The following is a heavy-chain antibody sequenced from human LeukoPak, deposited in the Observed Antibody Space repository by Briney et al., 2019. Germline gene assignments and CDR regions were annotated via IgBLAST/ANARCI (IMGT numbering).Heavy chain of an antibody. V-gene: IGHV1-24*01. D-gene: IGHD6-13*01. Sequence: ASVKVSCKVSGYTLTELSMHWVRQAPGKGLEWMGGFDPEDGETIYAQKFQGRVTMTRNTSISTAYMELSSLRSEDTAVYYCARGRIAAYWGQGTLVTVSS. CDR2: FDPEDGET. CDR3: ARGRIAAY. CDR1: GYTLTELS. J-gene: IGHJ4*02.